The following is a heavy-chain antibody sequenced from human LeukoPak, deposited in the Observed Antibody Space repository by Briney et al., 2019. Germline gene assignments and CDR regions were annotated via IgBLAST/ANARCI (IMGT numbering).Heavy chain of an antibody. Sequence: PSETLSLTCAVSGYSISSGYYWGWIRQPPGKGLEWIGSIYHSGSTYYNPSLKSRVTISVDTSKNQFSLKLSSVTAADTAVYYCASTSSLFIAAAGEVDYWGQGTLVTVSS. CDR3: ASTSSLFIAAAGEVDY. V-gene: IGHV4-38-2*01. D-gene: IGHD6-13*01. CDR2: IYHSGST. CDR1: GYSISSGYY. J-gene: IGHJ4*02.